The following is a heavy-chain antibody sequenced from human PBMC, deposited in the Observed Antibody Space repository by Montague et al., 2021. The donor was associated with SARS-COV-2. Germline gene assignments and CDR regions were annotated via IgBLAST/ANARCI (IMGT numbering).Heavy chain of an antibody. V-gene: IGHV3-30*18. Sequence: SLRLSMAASGFTFSSYGMYWVRQAPGKGLEWVAVISYDGSNKYYADSVKGRFTISRDNSKNTLYLQMNSLRAEDTAVYYCAKGRGGYPTYFDYWGQGTLVTVSS. J-gene: IGHJ4*02. CDR2: ISYDGSNK. D-gene: IGHD3-22*01. CDR1: GFTFSSYG. CDR3: AKGRGGYPTYFDY.